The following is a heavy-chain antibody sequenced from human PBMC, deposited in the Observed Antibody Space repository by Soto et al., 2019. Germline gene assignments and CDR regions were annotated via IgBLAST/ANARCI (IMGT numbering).Heavy chain of an antibody. CDR1: GFTFSNYE. D-gene: IGHD3-22*01. J-gene: IGHJ4*02. CDR2: ISSAGNIN. CDR3: ARVFYLYDSSGSYCFDY. Sequence: EVQLVESGGGLVQPGGSLRLSCEVSGFTFSNYEMTWVRQAPGKGLEWLSFISSAGNINNYADSVKGRFTISRDNAKNSLSLQMNSLRVEDTAVYYCARVFYLYDSSGSYCFDYWGRGTLVTVSS. V-gene: IGHV3-48*03.